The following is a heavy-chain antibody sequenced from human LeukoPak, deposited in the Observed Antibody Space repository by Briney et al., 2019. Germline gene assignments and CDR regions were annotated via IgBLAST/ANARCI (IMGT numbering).Heavy chain of an antibody. CDR2: INHSGST. D-gene: IGHD2-15*01. CDR3: ARGAARYCSGGSCRNWFDP. J-gene: IGHJ5*02. V-gene: IGHV4-34*01. CDR1: GGSFSGYY. Sequence: SETLPLTCAVYGGSFSGYYWSWIRQPPGKGLEWTGEINHSGSTNYNPSLKSRVTISVDTSKNQFSLKLSSVTAADTAVYYCARGAARYCSGGSCRNWFDPWGQGTLVTVSS.